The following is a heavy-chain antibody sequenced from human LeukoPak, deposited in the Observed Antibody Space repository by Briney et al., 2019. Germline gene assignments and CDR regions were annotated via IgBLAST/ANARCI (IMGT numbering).Heavy chain of an antibody. CDR2: ISGSGANT. J-gene: IGHJ4*02. Sequence: GGSLRLSCAASGFTFSNYGMSWVRQAPGKGLEWVSVISGSGANTYYADSVKGRFTIPRDNSKNTLYLQVNSLRAEDTAVYYCAKAKSYYSNYDYWGQGTLVTVSS. V-gene: IGHV3-23*01. CDR1: GFTFSNYG. CDR3: AKAKSYYSNYDY. D-gene: IGHD4-11*01.